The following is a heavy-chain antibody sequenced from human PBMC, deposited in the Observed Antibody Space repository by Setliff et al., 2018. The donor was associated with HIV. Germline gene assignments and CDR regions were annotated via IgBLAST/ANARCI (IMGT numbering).Heavy chain of an antibody. Sequence: ETLSLTCTVSGDSASNSRYYWAWIRQPPGKGLEYIGSIHYDERTYYNPSLKSRVAISIDTSKNQFSLNLTSVTAADTAVYYCASRVYYYDSNNFLREEGFDPWGQGTLVTVSS. CDR1: GDSASNSRYY. J-gene: IGHJ5*02. V-gene: IGHV4-39*01. D-gene: IGHD3-22*01. CDR2: IHYDERT. CDR3: ASRVYYYDSNNFLREEGFDP.